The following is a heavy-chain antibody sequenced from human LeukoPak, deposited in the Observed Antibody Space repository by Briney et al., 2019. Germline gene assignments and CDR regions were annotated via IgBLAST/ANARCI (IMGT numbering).Heavy chain of an antibody. CDR1: GFTFDDYA. CDR2: VSWNSGSI. Sequence: GGSLRLSCAASGFTFDDYAMHWVRQAPGKGLEWVSGVSWNSGSIGYADSVKGRFTISRDNAKISLYLQMNSLRAEDTALYFCAKDQSTYGAIDYWGQGTLVTVSS. J-gene: IGHJ4*02. V-gene: IGHV3-9*01. CDR3: AKDQSTYGAIDY. D-gene: IGHD4-17*01.